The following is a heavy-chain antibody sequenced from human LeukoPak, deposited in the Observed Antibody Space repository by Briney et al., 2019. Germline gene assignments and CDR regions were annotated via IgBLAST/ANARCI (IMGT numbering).Heavy chain of an antibody. J-gene: IGHJ4*02. D-gene: IGHD3-22*01. CDR3: AKGVYDSSGSDFDY. CDR2: INPSGGST. Sequence: ASVKVSCKASGYTFTSHGISWVRQAPGQGLEWMGIINPSGGSTSYAQKFQGRVTMTRDTSTSTVYMELSSLRAEDTAVYYCAKGVYDSSGSDFDYWGQGTLVTVSS. V-gene: IGHV1-46*01. CDR1: GYTFTSHG.